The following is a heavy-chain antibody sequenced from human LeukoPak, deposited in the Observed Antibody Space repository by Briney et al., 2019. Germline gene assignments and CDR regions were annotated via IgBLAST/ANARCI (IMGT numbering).Heavy chain of an antibody. D-gene: IGHD3-10*01. CDR2: VSFDGSCK. CDR1: RFTFTTYA. Sequence: GRSLRLSCAASRFTFTTYAFHWVRQAPGKGLEWMAVVSFDGSCKYYGDSVKGRFTISRDNSKNTLSLQMNSLRTEDTAVYYCAKDYGAYYYGMDVWGQGTTVTVSS. J-gene: IGHJ6*02. V-gene: IGHV3-30*18. CDR3: AKDYGAYYYGMDV.